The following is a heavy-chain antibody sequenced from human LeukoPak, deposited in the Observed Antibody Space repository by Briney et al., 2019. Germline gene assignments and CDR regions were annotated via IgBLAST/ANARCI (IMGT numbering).Heavy chain of an antibody. CDR1: GYTFTSYG. D-gene: IGHD6-13*01. J-gene: IGHJ4*02. CDR3: ARGPYSSSWSYYFDY. Sequence: ASVKVSCKASGYTFTSYGISWVRQAPGQGLEWMGWMNPNSGNTGYAQKFQGRVTITRNTSISTAYMELSSLRSEDTAVYYCARGPYSSSWSYYFDYWGQGTLVTVSS. CDR2: MNPNSGNT. V-gene: IGHV1-8*03.